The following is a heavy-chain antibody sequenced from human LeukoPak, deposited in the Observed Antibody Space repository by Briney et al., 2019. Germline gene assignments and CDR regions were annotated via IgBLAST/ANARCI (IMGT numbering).Heavy chain of an antibody. Sequence: ASVKVSCTASGGTFSSYTISWVRQAPGQGLEWMGRIIPILGIANYAQKFQGRVTITADKSTSTAYMELSSLRSEDTAVYYCARGYDRISSAFDIWGQGTMVTVSS. CDR2: IIPILGIA. CDR1: GGTFSSYT. CDR3: ARGYDRISSAFDI. V-gene: IGHV1-69*02. D-gene: IGHD2/OR15-2a*01. J-gene: IGHJ3*02.